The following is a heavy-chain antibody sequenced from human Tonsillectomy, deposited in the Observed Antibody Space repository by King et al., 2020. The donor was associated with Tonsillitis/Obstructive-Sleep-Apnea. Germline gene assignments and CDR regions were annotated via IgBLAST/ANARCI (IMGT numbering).Heavy chain of an antibody. Sequence: QLQESGPGLVKPSETLSLTCNVSGGSISSNSYYWGWIRKPPGKGLEWIGSIYYSGRTYYKPSLKSRVTILIDTSKNQFSLKLNSVTAADTAVYYCAGEYDFWNGGYFYMDVWGKGTTVTVSS. CDR3: AGEYDFWNGGYFYMDV. CDR1: GGSISSNSYY. D-gene: IGHD3-3*01. J-gene: IGHJ6*03. V-gene: IGHV4-39*01. CDR2: IYYSGRT.